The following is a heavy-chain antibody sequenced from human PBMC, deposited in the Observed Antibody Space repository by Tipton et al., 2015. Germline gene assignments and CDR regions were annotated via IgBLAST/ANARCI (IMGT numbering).Heavy chain of an antibody. CDR2: ISSSGSTI. CDR1: GFTFSDYY. V-gene: IGHV3-11*04. CDR3: ARARAQGSPFAWFDP. Sequence: SLRLSCAASGFTFSDYYMSWIRQAPGKGLEWVSYISSSGSTIYYADSVKGRLTTSRDNAKNSLYLQMNSLRAEDTAVYYCARARAQGSPFAWFDPWGQGTLVTVSS. D-gene: IGHD2-15*01. J-gene: IGHJ5*02.